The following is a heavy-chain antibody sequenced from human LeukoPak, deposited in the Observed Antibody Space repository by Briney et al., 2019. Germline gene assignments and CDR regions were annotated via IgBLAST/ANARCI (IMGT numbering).Heavy chain of an antibody. J-gene: IGHJ5*02. D-gene: IGHD4-11*01. CDR1: GGSIRSSYYY. CDR3: ARELHLLYNWFDP. Sequence: SETLSLTCTVSGGSIRSSYYYWGWIRQPPGKGLEWIGSIYDSGSTYYNPPLKSRVTISVDTSKNQFSLKLSSVTAADTAVYYCARELHLLYNWFDPWGQGTLVTVSS. CDR2: IYDSGST. V-gene: IGHV4-39*07.